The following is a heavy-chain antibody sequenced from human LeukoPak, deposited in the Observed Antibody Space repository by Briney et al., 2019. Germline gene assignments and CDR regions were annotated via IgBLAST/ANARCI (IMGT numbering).Heavy chain of an antibody. CDR1: GFTFSSYW. V-gene: IGHV3-30-3*01. D-gene: IGHD4-17*01. CDR2: ISYDGSNK. CDR3: ARDEGSYGDYCPGY. J-gene: IGHJ4*02. Sequence: GGSLRLSCAASGFTFSSYWMNWARQAPGKGLEWVAVISYDGSNKYYADSVKGRFTISRDNSKNTLYLQMNSLRAEDTAVYYCARDEGSYGDYCPGYWGQGTLVTVSS.